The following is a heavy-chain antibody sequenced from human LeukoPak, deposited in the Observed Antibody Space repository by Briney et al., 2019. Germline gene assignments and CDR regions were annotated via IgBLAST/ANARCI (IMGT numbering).Heavy chain of an antibody. J-gene: IGHJ4*02. CDR2: IYHSGST. CDR3: AKNFWGVYDFLTVYFPLTPFDY. CDR1: GGSISSYY. Sequence: SETLSLTCTVSGGSISSYYWSWIRQPPGKGLEWIGYIYHSGSTNYNPSLKSRVTISVDTSKNQFSLKLSSVTAADTAVYYCAKNFWGVYDFLTVYFPLTPFDYGAREPLVPVPS. V-gene: IGHV4-59*12. D-gene: IGHD3-9*01.